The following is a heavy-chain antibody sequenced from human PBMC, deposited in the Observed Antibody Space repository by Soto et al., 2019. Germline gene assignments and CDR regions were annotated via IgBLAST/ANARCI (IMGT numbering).Heavy chain of an antibody. CDR1: GDSVTSHY. Sequence: SETLSLTCSFSGDSVTSHYLTWIRQSPEKGLEWIGYMHYTGFSHYNPSLKSRVTISVDTSKNQFSLKLSSVTAADTAVYYCARGPDWLSFDYWGQGTLVTVSS. J-gene: IGHJ4*02. CDR2: MHYTGFS. CDR3: ARGPDWLSFDY. D-gene: IGHD5-12*01. V-gene: IGHV4-59*02.